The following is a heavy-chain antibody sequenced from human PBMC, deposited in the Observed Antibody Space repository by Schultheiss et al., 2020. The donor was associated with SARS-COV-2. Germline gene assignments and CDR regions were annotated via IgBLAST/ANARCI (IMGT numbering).Heavy chain of an antibody. CDR3: ARQPYDILTGYYIDY. D-gene: IGHD3-9*01. CDR1: GGSFSGYY. Sequence: SETLSLTCAVYGGSFSGYYWSWIRQPAGKGLEWIGRIYTSGSTNYKPSLKSRVTISVDTSKNQFSLKLSSVTAADTAVYYCARQPYDILTGYYIDYWGQGTLVTVSS. CDR2: IYTSGST. J-gene: IGHJ4*02. V-gene: IGHV4-59*10.